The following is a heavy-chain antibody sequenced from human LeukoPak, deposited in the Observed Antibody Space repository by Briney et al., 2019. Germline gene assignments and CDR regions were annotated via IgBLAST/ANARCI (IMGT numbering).Heavy chain of an antibody. J-gene: IGHJ5*02. V-gene: IGHV4-30-4*01. Sequence: SETLSLTCTVSGGSISSGDYYWSWIRQPPGKGLEWIGYIYYSGSTYYNPSLKSRVTISVDMSKNQFSLNLSSVTAADTAVYYCARASVVVAAYSTWLDPWGQGTLVTVSS. CDR1: GGSISSGDYY. CDR2: IYYSGST. D-gene: IGHD2-15*01. CDR3: ARASVVVAAYSTWLDP.